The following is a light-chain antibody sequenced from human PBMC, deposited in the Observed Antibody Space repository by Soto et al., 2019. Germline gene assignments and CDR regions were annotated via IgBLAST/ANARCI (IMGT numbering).Light chain of an antibody. CDR1: SSDVGGYNY. CDR3: CSHAGSXTYV. V-gene: IGLV2-11*01. CDR2: DVT. Sequence: QSVLTQPRSVSGSPGQSLTISCTGTSSDVGGYNYVSWYQQYPGKVPKLMIYDVTKRPSGVPDRFSGSKSGNTASLTISGXXAEDXADYYCCSHAGSXTYVFGTGTK. J-gene: IGLJ1*01.